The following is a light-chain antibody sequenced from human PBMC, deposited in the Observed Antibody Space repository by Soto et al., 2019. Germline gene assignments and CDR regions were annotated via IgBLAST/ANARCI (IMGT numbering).Light chain of an antibody. J-gene: IGKJ5*01. Sequence: IVMTQSPATLSVSPGERATLSCRAGQTIYSNVAWYQQRPGQAPRLLIYRASTRATGVPARFSGSGSGTDFTLTISRLEPEDFAVYYCQQYGSSPRTFGQGTRLEIK. V-gene: IGKV3-15*01. CDR2: RAS. CDR3: QQYGSSPRT. CDR1: QTIYSN.